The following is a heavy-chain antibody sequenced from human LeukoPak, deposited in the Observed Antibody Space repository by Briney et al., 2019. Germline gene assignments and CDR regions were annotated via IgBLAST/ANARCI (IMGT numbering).Heavy chain of an antibody. V-gene: IGHV4-34*01. CDR2: INHSGSA. D-gene: IGHD2-15*01. CDR1: GGSFSASY. J-gene: IGHJ6*02. Sequence: LETLSLTCAGYGGSFSASYWSWIRQPPGEGLEWIGDINHSGSASYNPSLKSRVAISVDTSKNQFSLKLSSVTAADTAVYYCRLIVGGRDVWGQGTTVTVSS. CDR3: RLIVGGRDV.